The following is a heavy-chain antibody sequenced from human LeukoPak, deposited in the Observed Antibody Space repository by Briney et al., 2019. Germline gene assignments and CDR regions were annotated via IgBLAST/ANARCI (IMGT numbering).Heavy chain of an antibody. CDR2: IYYSGST. V-gene: IGHV4-31*03. CDR3: ARAKHDYRFDY. Sequence: SQTLSLTCTVSGGSISSSGYYWSWIRQHPGKGLEWIGYIYYSGSTYYNPSLKSRVTISVDTSKNQFSLKLSSVTAADTAVYYCARAKHDYRFDYWGQGTLVTVSS. J-gene: IGHJ4*02. D-gene: IGHD4-11*01. CDR1: GGSISSSGYY.